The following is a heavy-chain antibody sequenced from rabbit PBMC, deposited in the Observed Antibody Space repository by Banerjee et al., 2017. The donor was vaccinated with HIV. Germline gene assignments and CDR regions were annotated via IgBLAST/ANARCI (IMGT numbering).Heavy chain of an antibody. CDR2: IYSSNGDK. CDR1: GFSFSNKYV. J-gene: IGHJ6*01. CDR3: ARDGYAGHGCLAL. D-gene: IGHD6-1*01. Sequence: QEQLEESGGDLVKPEGSLTLTCTASGFSFSNKYVMCWVRQAPGKGLELIACIYSSNGDKWYASWVNGRFTISRSTSLNTVDLKMTSLTAADTATYFCARDGYAGHGCLALWGPGTLVTVS. V-gene: IGHV1S43*01.